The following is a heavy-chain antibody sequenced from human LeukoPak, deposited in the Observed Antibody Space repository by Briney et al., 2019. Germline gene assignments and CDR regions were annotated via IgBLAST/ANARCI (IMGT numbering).Heavy chain of an antibody. D-gene: IGHD3-10*01. J-gene: IGHJ4*02. V-gene: IGHV3-30*02. CDR2: IQYDGSKK. Sequence: GGSLRLSRVASGFTFSSNGKHWGRQAPGKGLEWGTFIQYDGSKKYYADTVKGGFTISRDNSKNTLYMEMNSLRAQDTAVYNTAKDIGSYYDYWGQGILVTVSS. CDR3: AKDIGSYYDY. CDR1: GFTFSSNG.